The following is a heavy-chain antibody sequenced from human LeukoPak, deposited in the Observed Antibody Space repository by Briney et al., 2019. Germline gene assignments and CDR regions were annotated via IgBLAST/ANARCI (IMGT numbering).Heavy chain of an antibody. V-gene: IGHV4-39*01. J-gene: IGHJ3*02. CDR2: IYYSGST. CDR3: ARRVYYDILTGYLEHDAFDI. D-gene: IGHD3-9*01. CDR1: GGSISSSSYY. Sequence: SETLSLTCTVSGGSISSSSYYWGWIRQPPGKGLEWIGSIYYSGSTYYNPSLKSRVTMSVDTSKNQFSLKLSSLTAADTAVYYCARRVYYDILTGYLEHDAFDIWGQGTMVTVPS.